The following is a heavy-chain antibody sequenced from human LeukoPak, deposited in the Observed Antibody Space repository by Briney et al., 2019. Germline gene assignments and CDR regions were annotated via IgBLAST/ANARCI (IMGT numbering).Heavy chain of an antibody. CDR2: IYPGDSDT. D-gene: IGHD4-17*01. CDR3: AGRTTAFYFGMDV. CDR1: GYSFTSYW. V-gene: IGHV5-51*01. Sequence: GESLKISCKGSGYSFTSYWIGWVRQMPGKGLEWMGIIYPGDSDTRYSPSFQGQVTISADKSISTAYLQGGSLKAPGTAKYFCAGRTTAFYFGMDVWGPRDTVTVSS. J-gene: IGHJ6*02.